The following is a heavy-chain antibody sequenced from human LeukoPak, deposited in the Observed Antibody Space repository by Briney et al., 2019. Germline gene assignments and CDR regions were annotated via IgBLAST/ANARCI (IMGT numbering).Heavy chain of an antibody. CDR3: ARDPLIAAAGSSQSPDDY. Sequence: GGSLRLSCAASGFTFSDYYMSWIRQAPGKGLEWVPYISSSGSTIYYADSVKGRFTTSRDNAKNSLYLQMNSLRAEDTAVYYCARDPLIAAAGSSQSPDDYWGQGTLVTVSS. J-gene: IGHJ4*02. D-gene: IGHD6-13*01. V-gene: IGHV3-11*01. CDR1: GFTFSDYY. CDR2: ISSSGSTI.